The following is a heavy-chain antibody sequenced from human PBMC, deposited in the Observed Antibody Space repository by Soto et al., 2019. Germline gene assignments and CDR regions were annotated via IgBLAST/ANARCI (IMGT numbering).Heavy chain of an antibody. CDR1: GGTFSSYA. CDR3: ARDRGGYDFWSGYHTPGYYGMDV. D-gene: IGHD3-3*01. V-gene: IGHV1-69*13. CDR2: IIPIFGTA. J-gene: IGHJ6*02. Sequence: SVKVSCKASGGTFSSYAISWVRQAPGQGLEWMGGIIPIFGTANYAQKFQGRVTITADESTSTAYMELSSLRSEDTAVYYCARDRGGYDFWSGYHTPGYYGMDVCRQGPTVPVSS.